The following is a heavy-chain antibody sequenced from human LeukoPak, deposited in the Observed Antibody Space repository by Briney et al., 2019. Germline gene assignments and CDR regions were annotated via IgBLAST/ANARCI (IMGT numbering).Heavy chain of an antibody. CDR3: AKDGGSLDAFDI. J-gene: IGHJ3*02. D-gene: IGHD3-16*01. CDR1: GFTFSSYG. Sequence: GGSLRLSCAASGFTFSSYGMHWVRQAPGKGLEWVAFIRYDGSNKYYADSVKGRFTISRDNSKNTLYLQMNSLRAEDTAVYYCAKDGGSLDAFDIWGQGTMVTVSS. V-gene: IGHV3-30*02. CDR2: IRYDGSNK.